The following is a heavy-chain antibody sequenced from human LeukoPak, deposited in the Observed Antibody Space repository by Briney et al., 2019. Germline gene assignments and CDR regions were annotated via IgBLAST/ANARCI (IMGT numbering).Heavy chain of an antibody. CDR3: AKDMGVVTPSYYYYGMDV. CDR1: GFTSDDYA. Sequence: GRSLRLSCAASGFTSDDYAMHWVRQAPGKGLEWVSGISWNSGSIGYADSVKGRFTISRDNAKNSLYLQMNSLRAEDTALYYCAKDMGVVTPSYYYYGMDVWGQGTTVTVSS. CDR2: ISWNSGSI. V-gene: IGHV3-9*02. J-gene: IGHJ6*02. D-gene: IGHD4-23*01.